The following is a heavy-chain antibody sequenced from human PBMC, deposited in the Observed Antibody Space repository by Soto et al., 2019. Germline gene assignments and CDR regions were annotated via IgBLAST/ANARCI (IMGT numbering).Heavy chain of an antibody. CDR2: IYSGGST. Sequence: PGRSQTLSCAASGFTDSSNYMRSDRQKTRKGLEWVSVIYSGGSTYYADSVKGRFTISRHNSKNTLYLQMNRLRAEDTAVYYCARVGVDYYGSGSYLTYSGMDVWGQGTTVTVSS. CDR3: ARVGVDYYGSGSYLTYSGMDV. J-gene: IGHJ6*02. V-gene: IGHV3-53*04. D-gene: IGHD3-10*01. CDR1: GFTDSSNY.